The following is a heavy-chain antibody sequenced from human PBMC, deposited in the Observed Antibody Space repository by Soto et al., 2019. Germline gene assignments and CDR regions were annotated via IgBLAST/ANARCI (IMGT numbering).Heavy chain of an antibody. D-gene: IGHD6-19*01. Sequence: PSETLSLTCTVSGGSISSYYWSWIRQPPGKGLEWIGYIHYSGSTNYNPSLKSRVTISVDTSKNQFSLKLSSVPAADTAVYYCGLGSHYFDYWGQGTLVTVSS. V-gene: IGHV4-59*01. CDR2: IHYSGST. CDR3: GLGSHYFDY. CDR1: GGSISSYY. J-gene: IGHJ4*02.